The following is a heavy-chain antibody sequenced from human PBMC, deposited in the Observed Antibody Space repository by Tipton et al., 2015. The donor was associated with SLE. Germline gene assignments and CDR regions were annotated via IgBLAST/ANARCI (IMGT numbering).Heavy chain of an antibody. V-gene: IGHV4-4*07. CDR3: ARGRGFSYGVDY. CDR2: IYAGGTT. Sequence: TLSLTCTVSGGSIGTHYWSWIRQSAVKGLEYIGRIYAGGTTNYHPPLKSRVTMSVDTSKHQFSLTLRSVTAADTAVYYCARGRGFSYGVDYWGQGILVTVSS. J-gene: IGHJ4*02. D-gene: IGHD5-18*01. CDR1: GGSIGTHY.